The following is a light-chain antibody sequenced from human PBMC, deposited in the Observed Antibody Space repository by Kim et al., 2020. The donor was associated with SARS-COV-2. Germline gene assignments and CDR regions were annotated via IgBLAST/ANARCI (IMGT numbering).Light chain of an antibody. J-gene: IGLJ3*02. CDR1: NMGSKR. CDR2: SDS. V-gene: IGLV3-21*04. Sequence: PGKGARIPGGGNNMGSKRVHWCQQKPGQAPVLVIYSDSDRPSGIPERFAGSNSANTATLTISRVEAGDEADYYCQVWDSDSDHWVFGGGTKLTVL. CDR3: QVWDSDSDHWV.